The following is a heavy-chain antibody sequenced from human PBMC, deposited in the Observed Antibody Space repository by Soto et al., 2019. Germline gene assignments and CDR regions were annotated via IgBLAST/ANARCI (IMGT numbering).Heavy chain of an antibody. Sequence: SVKVSCKDSSYTINSYDMRWVRQDNEQGLEWMGGIIPIFGTTNYAQKFQGRVTITADESTSTAYMELSSLRSEDTAVYYCARGNYYGSGSYYNLWFDPWGQGTLVTVSS. V-gene: IGHV1-69*01. D-gene: IGHD3-10*01. J-gene: IGHJ5*02. CDR2: IIPIFGTT. CDR3: ARGNYYGSGSYYNLWFDP. CDR1: SYTINSYD.